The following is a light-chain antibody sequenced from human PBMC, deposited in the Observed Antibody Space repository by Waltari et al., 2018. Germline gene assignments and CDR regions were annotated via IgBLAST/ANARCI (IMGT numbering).Light chain of an antibody. J-gene: IGKJ1*01. V-gene: IGKV4-1*01. CDR1: FYKSNAMIN. CDR3: QEDDSRRT. Sequence: FYKSNAMINLAGYQQGPGQTPQLLDDWASTTQVGVPDSLSGRGSRIDFTLTISRLQAEDVAVYYCQEDDSRRTFGPGTRVELK. CDR2: WAS.